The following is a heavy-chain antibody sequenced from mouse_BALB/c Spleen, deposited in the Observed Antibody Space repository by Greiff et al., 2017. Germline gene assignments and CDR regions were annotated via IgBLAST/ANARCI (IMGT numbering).Heavy chain of an antibody. CDR2: ISDGGSYT. Sequence: DVMLVESGGGLVKPGGSLKLSCAASGFTFSDYYMYWVRQTPEKRLEWVATISDGGSYTYYPDSVKGRFTISRDNAKNNLYLQMSSLKSEDTAMYYCARDRTTGFAYWGQGTLVTVSA. J-gene: IGHJ3*01. D-gene: IGHD1-1*01. V-gene: IGHV5-4*02. CDR3: ARDRTTGFAY. CDR1: GFTFSDYY.